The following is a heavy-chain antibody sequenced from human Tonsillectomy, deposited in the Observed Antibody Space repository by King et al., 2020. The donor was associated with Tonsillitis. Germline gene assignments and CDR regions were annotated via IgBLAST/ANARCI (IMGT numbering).Heavy chain of an antibody. Sequence: VQLVQSGAEVKKPGASVKVSCKASGYTFTAYYMHWVRQAPGQGLEWMGWINPNSGGTNYAQKFQGRVTMTRDTSISTAYMELSRLRSDDTAVYYCARSPGITFGGVTVIAVFDFSGQGTLVTVSS. CDR1: GYTFTAYY. D-gene: IGHD3-16*02. V-gene: IGHV1-2*02. CDR3: ARSPGITFGGVTVIAVFDF. J-gene: IGHJ4*02. CDR2: INPNSGGT.